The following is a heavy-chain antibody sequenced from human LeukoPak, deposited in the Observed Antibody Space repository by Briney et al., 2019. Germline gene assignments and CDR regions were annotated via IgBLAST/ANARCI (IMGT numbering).Heavy chain of an antibody. V-gene: IGHV4-34*01. CDR1: GGSCSGYY. Sequence: SETLSLTCALYGGSCSGYYWSWIRQPPGKGLEWIGEINLTGSTNYNPSLKSRVTISVDTSKNQFSLKLSSVTAADTAVYYCARGRRYYYDSSGYFFWGQGTLVTVSS. D-gene: IGHD3-22*01. CDR3: ARGRRYYYDSSGYFF. J-gene: IGHJ4*02. CDR2: INLTGST.